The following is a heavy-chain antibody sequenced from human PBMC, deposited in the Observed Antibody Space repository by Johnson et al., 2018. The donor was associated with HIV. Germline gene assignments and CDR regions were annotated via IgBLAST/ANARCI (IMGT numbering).Heavy chain of an antibody. D-gene: IGHD6-13*01. J-gene: IGHJ3*02. V-gene: IGHV3-30*02. CDR1: GFTFSSYG. CDR2: IRYDGSNK. CDR3: AKDKAAAGPEAFDI. Sequence: QVQLVESGGGVVQPGGSLRLSCAASGFTFSSYGMHWVRQAPGKGLEWVAFIRYDGSNKYYADSVKGRFTISRDTSKSTVYLQMNSLRAEDTALYYCAKDKAAAGPEAFDIWGQGTMVTVSS.